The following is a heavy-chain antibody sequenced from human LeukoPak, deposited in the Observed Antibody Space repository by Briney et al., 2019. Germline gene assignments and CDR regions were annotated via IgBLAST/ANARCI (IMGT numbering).Heavy chain of an antibody. CDR2: INSDGSST. D-gene: IGHD3-10*01. V-gene: IGHV3-74*01. J-gene: IGHJ6*03. CDR1: GFTFSSYW. CDR3: ARDRDNYYYYMDV. Sequence: PGGSLRLSCAASGFTFSSYWMHWVRQAPGKGLVWVSRINSDGSSTSYADSVKGRFTISRDNSKNTLYLQMNSLRAEDTAVYYCARDRDNYYYYMDVWGKGTTVTVSS.